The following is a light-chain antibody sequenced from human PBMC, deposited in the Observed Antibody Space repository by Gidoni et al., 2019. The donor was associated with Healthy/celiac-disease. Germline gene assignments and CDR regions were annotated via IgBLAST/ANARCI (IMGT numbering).Light chain of an antibody. J-gene: IGKJ1*01. CDR3: QQRSNWPPWT. V-gene: IGKV3-11*01. Sequence: DIVLTQSPATLSLSPGARATLSCRASQSVSSYLAWCQQKPGQAPRLLIYDASNRATGIPARFSGSGSGTDFTLTISSLEPEDFAVYYCQQRSNWPPWTFGQGTKVEIK. CDR2: DAS. CDR1: QSVSSY.